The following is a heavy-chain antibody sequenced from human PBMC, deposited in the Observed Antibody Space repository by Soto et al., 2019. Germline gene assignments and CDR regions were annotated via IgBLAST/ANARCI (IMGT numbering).Heavy chain of an antibody. J-gene: IGHJ6*02. V-gene: IGHV3-33*08. CDR1: GFTFNIHG. CDR2: IWYDGSDK. CDR3: ATEAPKGGMDV. Sequence: PGGSLRLSCAASGFTFNIHGMHWVRQAPGKGLEWVAAIWYDGSDKYYADSVKGRFTISRDNSKNTLYLQMNRLRAEDMAVYYCATEAPKGGMDVWGQGTTVTVSS.